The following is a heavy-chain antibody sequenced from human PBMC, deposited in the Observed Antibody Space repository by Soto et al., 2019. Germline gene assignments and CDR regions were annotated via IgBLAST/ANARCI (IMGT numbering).Heavy chain of an antibody. Sequence: QVQLVESGGGVVQPGRSLRLSCAASGFTFSSYGMHWVRQAPGKGLEWVAVISYDGSNKYYADSVKGRFTISRDNSKNTLYLQMNSLRAEDTAVYYCAKDGGPPQWLEVGRYDYGMDVWGQGTTVTVSS. J-gene: IGHJ6*02. CDR2: ISYDGSNK. CDR3: AKDGGPPQWLEVGRYDYGMDV. D-gene: IGHD6-19*01. V-gene: IGHV3-30*18. CDR1: GFTFSSYG.